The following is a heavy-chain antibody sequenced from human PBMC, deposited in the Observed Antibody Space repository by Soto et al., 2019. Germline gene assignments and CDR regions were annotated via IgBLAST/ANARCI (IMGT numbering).Heavy chain of an antibody. Sequence: ASVKVSCKASGYTFTSYDINGVRQATGQGLEWMGWMNPNSGNTGYAQKFQGRVTMTRNTSISKAYMELSSLRCEDKAVFYCATMCSGGSCYSYYSYGMDVWGQGTPVTVYS. J-gene: IGHJ6*02. V-gene: IGHV1-8*01. CDR2: MNPNSGNT. D-gene: IGHD2-15*01. CDR3: ATMCSGGSCYSYYSYGMDV. CDR1: GYTFTSYD.